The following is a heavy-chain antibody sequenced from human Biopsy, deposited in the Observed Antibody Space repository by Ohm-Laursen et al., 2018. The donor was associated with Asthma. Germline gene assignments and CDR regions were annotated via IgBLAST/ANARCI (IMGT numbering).Heavy chain of an antibody. V-gene: IGHV3-30*18. J-gene: IGHJ4*01. D-gene: IGHD5-12*01. Sequence: SLRLSCSASGFMFRSFGMHWVRQAPGKGLEWVAVISYDGNHKFYEDSVKGRFTISRDNSKNTLYLQMNSLRTEDTAVYYRAKRRGYSGHDNDYWGQGTLVSVSS. CDR2: ISYDGNHK. CDR3: AKRRGYSGHDNDY. CDR1: GFMFRSFG.